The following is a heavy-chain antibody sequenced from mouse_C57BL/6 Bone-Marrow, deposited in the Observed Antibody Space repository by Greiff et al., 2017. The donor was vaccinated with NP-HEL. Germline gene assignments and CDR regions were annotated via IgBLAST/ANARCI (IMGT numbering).Heavy chain of an antibody. Sequence: QVQLQQPGAELVKPGASVKLSCKASGYTFTSYWMHWVKQRPGQGLEWIGMIHPNSGSTNYNEKFKSKATLTVDKSSSTAYMQLSSLTSEDSAVYYCARDDYDVRAFAYWGQGTLVTVSA. D-gene: IGHD2-4*01. V-gene: IGHV1-64*01. J-gene: IGHJ3*01. CDR1: GYTFTSYW. CDR3: ARDDYDVRAFAY. CDR2: IHPNSGST.